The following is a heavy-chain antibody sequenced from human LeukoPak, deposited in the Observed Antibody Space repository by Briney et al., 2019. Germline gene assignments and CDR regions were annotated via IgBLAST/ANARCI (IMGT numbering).Heavy chain of an antibody. J-gene: IGHJ4*01. D-gene: IGHD3-10*01. Sequence: GRSLRLSCAVSGFTFSSYDMHWVRQAPGKGLEWVAVIWYHGSNEFYADSVKGRFTISRDNSKNTLYLQMNSLRAEDTAVYYCARDAYYFGSGSYVDYWGQEPWSPSPQ. V-gene: IGHV3-33*01. CDR3: ARDAYYFGSGSYVDY. CDR2: IWYHGSNE. CDR1: GFTFSSYD.